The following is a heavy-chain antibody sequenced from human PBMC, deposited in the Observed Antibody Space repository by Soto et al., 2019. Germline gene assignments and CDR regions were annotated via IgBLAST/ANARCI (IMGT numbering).Heavy chain of an antibody. J-gene: IGHJ6*02. CDR1: GFTFTSSA. CDR2: IAVGSGNT. V-gene: IGHV1-58*01. CDR3: AAAHLNRSSWNYGYYYYGMDV. Sequence: QMQLVQSGPEVKKPGTSVKVSCKASGFTFTSSAVQWVRQAREQRLEWIGWIAVGSGNTNYAQKFQERVTITRDMSTSAAYMELSGLRSEDTAVYYCAAAHLNRSSWNYGYYYYGMDVWGQGTTVTVSS. D-gene: IGHD1-7*01.